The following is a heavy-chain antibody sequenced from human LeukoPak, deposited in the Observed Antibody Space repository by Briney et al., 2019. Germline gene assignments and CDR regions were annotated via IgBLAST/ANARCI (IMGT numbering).Heavy chain of an antibody. CDR3: ARSIAAAGTFDY. D-gene: IGHD6-13*01. CDR1: GGSISSGGYS. J-gene: IGHJ4*02. V-gene: IGHV4-30-2*01. CDR2: IYHSGST. Sequence: SQTLSLTCAVSGGSISSGGYSWSWIRQPPGKGLEWIGYIYHSGSTYYNPSLKSRVTISVDRSKNQFSLKLSSVTAADTAVYYCARSIAAAGTFDYWGQGTLVTVPS.